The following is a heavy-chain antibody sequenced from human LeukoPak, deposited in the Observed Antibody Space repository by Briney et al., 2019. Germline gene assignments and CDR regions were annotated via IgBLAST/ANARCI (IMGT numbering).Heavy chain of an antibody. CDR3: AKDSNYYGSGSNDY. CDR1: GFTFSSYA. D-gene: IGHD3-10*01. J-gene: IGHJ4*02. CDR2: ISGSGGST. V-gene: IGHV3-23*01. Sequence: TGGSLRLSCAASGFTFSSYAMSWVRQAPGKGLEWVPAISGSGGSTYYADSVKGRFTISRDNSKNTLYLQMNSLRAEDTAVYYCAKDSNYYGSGSNDYWGQGTLVTVSS.